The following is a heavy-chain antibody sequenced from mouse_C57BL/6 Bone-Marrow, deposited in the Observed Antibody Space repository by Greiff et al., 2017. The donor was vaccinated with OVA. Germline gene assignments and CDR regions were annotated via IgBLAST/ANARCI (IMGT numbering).Heavy chain of an antibody. CDR3: ARHDYYGTYFDD. CDR1: GFTFSSYG. CDR2: ISSGGSYT. J-gene: IGHJ2*01. Sequence: EVNVVESGGDLVKPGGSLKLSCAASGFTFSSYGMSWVRQTPDKRLEWVATISSGGSYTYYPDSVKGRFTISRDNSKNTLYLQMSSLKSEDTAMYYCARHDYYGTYFDDWGQGTTLTVAS. D-gene: IGHD2-1*01. V-gene: IGHV5-6*01.